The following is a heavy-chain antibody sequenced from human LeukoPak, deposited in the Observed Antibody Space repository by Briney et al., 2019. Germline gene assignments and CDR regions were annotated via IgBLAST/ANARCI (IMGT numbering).Heavy chain of an antibody. CDR2: IYFSGIT. Sequence: SETLSLTCSVAGGSLSCNIHDWDGIRQPPGKGLEWIGSIYFSGITYYNSSLKSRVTIFADTSKNQFSLNVSSAVAADSAVYCCARQPSYTASYFFYYWGQGSLVTVSS. V-gene: IGHV4-39*01. J-gene: IGHJ4*02. CDR3: ARQPSYTASYFFYY. D-gene: IGHD1-14*01. CDR1: GGSLSCNIHD.